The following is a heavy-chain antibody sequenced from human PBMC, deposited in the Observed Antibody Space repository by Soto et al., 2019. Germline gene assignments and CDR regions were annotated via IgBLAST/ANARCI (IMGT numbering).Heavy chain of an antibody. CDR1: GFTFSSYA. D-gene: IGHD6-19*01. Sequence: EVQLLESGGGLVQPGGSLRLSCAASGFTFSSYAMSWVRQAPGKGLEWVSAIGGRGDSTYYADSVKGRFTISRDNSRDTLYLQMNSLRAEDTAVYYCAKDLIYGYNSGRPFDYWGHGTLVTVSS. V-gene: IGHV3-23*01. J-gene: IGHJ4*01. CDR2: IGGRGDST. CDR3: AKDLIYGYNSGRPFDY.